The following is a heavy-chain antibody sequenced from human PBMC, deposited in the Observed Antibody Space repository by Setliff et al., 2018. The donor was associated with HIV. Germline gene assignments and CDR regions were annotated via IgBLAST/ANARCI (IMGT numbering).Heavy chain of an antibody. V-gene: IGHV4-61*09. CDR3: ARDRFDTGFGVVAYYFYYMDV. D-gene: IGHD3-3*01. J-gene: IGHJ6*03. Sequence: SETLSLTCTVSGGSISSGSYYWSWIRQPAGKGLEWIGHIYTSGSTNYNPSLKSRVTISVDTSKNQFSLKLSSVTAADTAVYYCARDRFDTGFGVVAYYFYYMDVWGKGTTVTVSS. CDR2: IYTSGST. CDR1: GGSISSGSYY.